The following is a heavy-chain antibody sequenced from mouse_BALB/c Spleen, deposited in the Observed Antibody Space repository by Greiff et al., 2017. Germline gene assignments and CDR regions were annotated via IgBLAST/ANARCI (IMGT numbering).Heavy chain of an antibody. J-gene: IGHJ3*01. V-gene: IGHV1-5*01. D-gene: IGHD2-2*01. Sequence: EVQLQQSGTVLARPGASVKMSCKASGYSFTSYWMHWVKQRPGQGLEWIGAIYPGNSDTSYNQKFKGKAKLTAVTSASTAYMELSSLTNEDSAVYYCTRSMGYDLAWFAYWGQGTLVTVSA. CDR1: GYSFTSYW. CDR3: TRSMGYDLAWFAY. CDR2: IYPGNSDT.